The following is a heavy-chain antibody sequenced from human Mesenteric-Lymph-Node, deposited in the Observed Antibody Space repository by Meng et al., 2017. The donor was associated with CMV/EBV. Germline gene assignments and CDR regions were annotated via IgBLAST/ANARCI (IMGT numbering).Heavy chain of an antibody. V-gene: IGHV3-53*01. J-gene: IGHJ6*02. CDR3: ARGGASGVDYYYYGMDV. D-gene: IGHD3-10*01. CDR2: IYIGGST. CDR1: GFTVSNNY. Sequence: GESLKISCAASGFTVSNNYMSWVRQAPGKGLEWVSVIYIGGSTYYADSVKGRFIISRDNSKNTLYLQMNSLRVEDTAVYYCARGGASGVDYYYYGMDVWGQGTTVTVSS.